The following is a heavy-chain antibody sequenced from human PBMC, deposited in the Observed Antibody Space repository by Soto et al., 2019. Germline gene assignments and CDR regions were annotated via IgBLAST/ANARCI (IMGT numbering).Heavy chain of an antibody. V-gene: IGHV4-39*01. Sequence: PSETLSLTCTVSGASISSSSYYWGWIRQPPGKGLEWIGSIYYSGSTYYKPSLKNRVTISVDTSKNQFSLKLSSVTAADSALYYCARLNAGTTYYYYGMDVWGQGTTVTVSS. J-gene: IGHJ6*02. CDR1: GASISSSSYY. D-gene: IGHD1-7*01. CDR3: ARLNAGTTYYYYGMDV. CDR2: IYYSGST.